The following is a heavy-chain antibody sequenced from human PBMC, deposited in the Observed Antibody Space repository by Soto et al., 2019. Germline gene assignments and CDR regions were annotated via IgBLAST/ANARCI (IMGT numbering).Heavy chain of an antibody. Sequence: QVQLQEAGPGLVKPSQTLSLTCTVSGGSISSGGYYWSWIRQPPGKGLEWIGYIYYSGSTYYNPSLKSGVTISVDTSKNQFSLKLSSVTAADTAVYYCARVGGINWFDPWGQGTLVTVSS. CDR3: ARVGGINWFDP. CDR2: IYYSGST. J-gene: IGHJ5*02. D-gene: IGHD3-16*01. CDR1: GGSISSGGYY. V-gene: IGHV4-31*03.